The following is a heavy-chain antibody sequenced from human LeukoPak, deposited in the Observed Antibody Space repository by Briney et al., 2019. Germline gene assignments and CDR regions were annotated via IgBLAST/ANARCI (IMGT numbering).Heavy chain of an antibody. CDR3: ARGKVNSGYDA. D-gene: IGHD5-12*01. CDR1: GYSFTGYY. V-gene: IGHV1-2*02. J-gene: IGHJ5*02. Sequence: ASVKVSCKASGYSFTGYYIHWVRQAPGQGLEWMGWINPNSGGTNYAQKFQGRVTVTRETSISTAYMELSRLRSDDTAVYYCARGKVNSGYDAWGQGTLVTVSS. CDR2: INPNSGGT.